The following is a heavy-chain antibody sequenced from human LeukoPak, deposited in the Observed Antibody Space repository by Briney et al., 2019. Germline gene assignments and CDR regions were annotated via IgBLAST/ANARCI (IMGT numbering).Heavy chain of an antibody. Sequence: GGSLRLSCAASGFTFSSYAMHWVRQAPGKGLEWVAVISYDGSNKYYADSVKGRFTISRDNSKNTLYLQMNSLRAEDTAVYYCARNDDRMVIIVVHAFDIWGQGTMVTVSS. V-gene: IGHV3-30*04. CDR3: ARNDDRMVIIVVHAFDI. J-gene: IGHJ3*02. D-gene: IGHD3-3*01. CDR2: ISYDGSNK. CDR1: GFTFSSYA.